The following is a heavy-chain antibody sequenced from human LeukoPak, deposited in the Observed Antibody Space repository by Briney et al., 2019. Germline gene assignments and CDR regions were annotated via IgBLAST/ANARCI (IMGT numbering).Heavy chain of an antibody. CDR1: GYNFGTYW. D-gene: IGHD3-10*01. Sequence: GESLKISCKGSGYNFGTYWVGWVRQMPGKGLEWMGIIYPGDSDTTYSPSFQGQVTISADKSTSTAYLQWSSLKASDPAMYYCARFLGGYYGSGSYYNENWFDPWGQGTLVTVSS. CDR3: ARFLGGYYGSGSYYNENWFDP. V-gene: IGHV5-51*01. J-gene: IGHJ5*02. CDR2: IYPGDSDT.